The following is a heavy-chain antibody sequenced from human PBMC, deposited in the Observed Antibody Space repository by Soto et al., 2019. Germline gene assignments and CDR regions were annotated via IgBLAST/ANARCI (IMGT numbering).Heavy chain of an antibody. Sequence: QVQLQESGPGLVKPSQTLSLTCSVSGGSISSGDYYWSWVRQHPGKGLEWIGYIFYRGSTYYNPPPKSRVTISVDTSKNQFSLKLSSVTAADTAVYYCARGGSGDIVVVAAIDYWGQGTLVTVSS. D-gene: IGHD2-15*01. J-gene: IGHJ4*02. CDR2: IFYRGST. V-gene: IGHV4-31*03. CDR1: GGSISSGDYY. CDR3: ARGGSGDIVVVAAIDY.